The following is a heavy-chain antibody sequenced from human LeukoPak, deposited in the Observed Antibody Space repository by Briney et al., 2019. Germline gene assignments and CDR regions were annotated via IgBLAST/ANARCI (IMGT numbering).Heavy chain of an antibody. CDR3: ARGLRYADYDTFDI. CDR2: IYPDDSDT. D-gene: IGHD3-9*01. Sequence: GESLKISCKGSGYSFTRYWIGWVRQMPGKGLEWMGIIYPDDSDTRYSPSFQGQVTISADKSISTAYMQWSSLKASDTAMYYCARGLRYADYDTFDIWGQGTMVTVSS. V-gene: IGHV5-51*01. J-gene: IGHJ3*02. CDR1: GYSFTRYW.